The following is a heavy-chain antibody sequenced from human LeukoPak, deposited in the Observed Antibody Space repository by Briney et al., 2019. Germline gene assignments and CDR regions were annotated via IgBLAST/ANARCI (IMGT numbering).Heavy chain of an antibody. D-gene: IGHD3-9*01. J-gene: IGHJ4*02. CDR2: TYYRSKWYN. CDR1: GDSVSSNSAA. V-gene: IGHV6-1*01. CDR3: ARSRNFILTGYRKQGQPPNFDY. Sequence: SQTLSLTCAISGDSVSSNSAAWNWIRQSPSRGLEWLGRTYYRSKWYNDYAVSVKSRITINPDTSKNQFSLQLNSVTPEDTAVYYYARSRNFILTGYRKQGQPPNFDYWGQGTLVTVSS.